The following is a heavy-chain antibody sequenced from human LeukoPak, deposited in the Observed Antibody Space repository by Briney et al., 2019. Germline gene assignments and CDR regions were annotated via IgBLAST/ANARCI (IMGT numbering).Heavy chain of an antibody. CDR3: ARGGRGAQQQLVGVTYFDY. CDR1: GGSISTNNYY. J-gene: IGHJ4*02. D-gene: IGHD6-13*01. V-gene: IGHV4-39*07. Sequence: PSETLSLTCTVSGGSISTNNYYWGWIRQPPGKGLEWIGSIYYGGRTYYNPSLKSRVTISVDTSKNQFSLKLSSVTAADTAVYYCARGGRGAQQQLVGVTYFDYWGQGTLVTVSS. CDR2: IYYGGRT.